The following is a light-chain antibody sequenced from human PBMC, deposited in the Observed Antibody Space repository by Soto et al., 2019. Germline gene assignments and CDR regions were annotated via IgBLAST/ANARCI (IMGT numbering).Light chain of an antibody. Sequence: EIVMTQSPATLSVSPGERATLSCRASQSVSNNLAWYQQKPGQAHRLLIYSASSRATGIPARFSGSGSGTEFTLTISSLQSEDFAVYYCQQYNNWPPLTFGGGTKVEIK. CDR1: QSVSNN. V-gene: IGKV3D-15*01. CDR2: SAS. CDR3: QQYNNWPPLT. J-gene: IGKJ4*01.